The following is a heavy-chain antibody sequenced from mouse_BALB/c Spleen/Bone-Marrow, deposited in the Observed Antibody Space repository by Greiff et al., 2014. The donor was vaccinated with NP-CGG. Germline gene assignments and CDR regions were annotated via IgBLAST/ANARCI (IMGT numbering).Heavy chain of an antibody. D-gene: IGHD2-14*01. Sequence: QVHVKQSGAELVMPGASVKMSCKASGHTFTDYWMHWVKQRPGQGLEWIGAVDTSDSYTSYNQKFKGKATLTVDESSSTAYMQLSSLTSEDSAVYYCARSDYRFGPLPYWGQGTLVTVSA. J-gene: IGHJ3*01. CDR3: ARSDYRFGPLPY. CDR2: VDTSDSYT. V-gene: IGHV1-69*01. CDR1: GHTFTDYW.